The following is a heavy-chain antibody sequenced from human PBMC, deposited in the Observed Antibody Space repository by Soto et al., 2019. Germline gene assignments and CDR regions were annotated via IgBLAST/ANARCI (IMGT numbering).Heavy chain of an antibody. J-gene: IGHJ3*02. CDR3: ARDRGYPDSFNI. V-gene: IGHV3-74*01. Sequence: GSLRLSCAASGFNFGPFWMHWVRQAPGEGLVWVSHINSDGSTIVYADSVKGRFTISRDNAKSTLFLQMNGLRVEDTAVYYCARDRGYPDSFNIWGQGTTVTVSS. CDR2: INSDGSTI. D-gene: IGHD3-10*01. CDR1: GFNFGPFW.